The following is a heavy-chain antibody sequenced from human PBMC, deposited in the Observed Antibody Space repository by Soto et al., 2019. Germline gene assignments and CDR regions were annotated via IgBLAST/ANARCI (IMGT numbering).Heavy chain of an antibody. V-gene: IGHV3-74*01. Sequence: VQLVESGGGLVQPGGSLRLSCAASGITFSTYWMHWVRQAPGKGLVWVSRINSDGSTTSYADSVKGRFTISRDNAKNTLFLQMNSLGAEDTAVYYCARGGSPIVRATGLLDSWVQGTLVIVSS. CDR3: ARGGSPIVRATGLLDS. D-gene: IGHD1-26*01. CDR1: GITFSTYW. CDR2: INSDGSTT. J-gene: IGHJ4*02.